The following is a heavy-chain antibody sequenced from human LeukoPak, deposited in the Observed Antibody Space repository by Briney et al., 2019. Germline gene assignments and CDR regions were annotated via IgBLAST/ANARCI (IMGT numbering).Heavy chain of an antibody. V-gene: IGHV1-2*02. CDR1: GYTVTGYD. CDR2: INPNRGGT. J-gene: IGHJ5*02. D-gene: IGHD3-22*01. CDR3: ARVASRDYYDSSGLGWFDP. Sequence: ASVKVSCKASGYTVTGYDMHWGRQAPGQGLEWMGWINPNRGGTKYAQKLQGRVTMTRDTSISTAYMELSRLRSDDPAVYYCARVASRDYYDSSGLGWFDPWGQGTLVTVSS.